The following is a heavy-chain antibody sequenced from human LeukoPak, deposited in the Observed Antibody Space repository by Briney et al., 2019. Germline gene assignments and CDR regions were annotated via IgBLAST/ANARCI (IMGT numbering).Heavy chain of an antibody. CDR2: ISSSGSTI. CDR3: ARVRFLEWLLGYYYYGMDV. Sequence: GGSLRLSCAASGFTFSYYWMSWVRQAPGKGLEWVSYISSSGSTIYYADSVKGRFTISRDNAKNSLYLQMNSLRAEDTAVYYCARVRFLEWLLGYYYYGMDVWGQGTTVTVSS. V-gene: IGHV3-11*01. CDR1: GFTFSYYW. J-gene: IGHJ6*02. D-gene: IGHD3-3*01.